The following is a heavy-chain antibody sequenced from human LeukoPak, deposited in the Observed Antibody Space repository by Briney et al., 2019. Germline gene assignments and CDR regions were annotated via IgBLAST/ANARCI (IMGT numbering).Heavy chain of an antibody. CDR2: INWNGGNT. CDR3: ARAGGYCSSTSCYTNYFDC. J-gene: IGHJ4*02. V-gene: IGHV3-20*01. Sequence: GGSLRLSGAASGFTFDDYGMSWVRQAPGKGLEWVSGINWNGGNTGYADSVKGRFTISRDNAKNSLYLQMNSLRAEDTALYHCARAGGYCSSTSCYTNYFDCWGQGALVSVSS. D-gene: IGHD2-2*02. CDR1: GFTFDDYG.